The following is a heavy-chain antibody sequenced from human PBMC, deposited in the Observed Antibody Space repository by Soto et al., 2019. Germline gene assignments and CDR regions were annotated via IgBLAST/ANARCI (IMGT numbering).Heavy chain of an antibody. D-gene: IGHD3-10*01. V-gene: IGHV4-39*01. Sequence: SETLSLTCTVSSGSISSSSSYWAWIRQPPGKGLEWIGSIYYSGTTSYSPSLKSRVTISIDTSKNQFSLKLSSVTAADTAVYYCAGGMFRGLSFATDVWGQGTAVPVSS. CDR1: SGSISSSSSY. J-gene: IGHJ6*02. CDR3: AGGMFRGLSFATDV. CDR2: IYYSGTT.